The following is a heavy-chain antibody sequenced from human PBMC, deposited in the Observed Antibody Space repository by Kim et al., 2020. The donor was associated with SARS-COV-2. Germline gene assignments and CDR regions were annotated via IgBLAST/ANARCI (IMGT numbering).Heavy chain of an antibody. J-gene: IGHJ4*02. Sequence: YSQNFQGRVTITRDTSATTAYMDLFSLRSEDTAVYYCARSVTTDYYFDNWGQGTLVTVSS. D-gene: IGHD4-17*01. V-gene: IGHV1-3*01. CDR3: ARSVTTDYYFDN.